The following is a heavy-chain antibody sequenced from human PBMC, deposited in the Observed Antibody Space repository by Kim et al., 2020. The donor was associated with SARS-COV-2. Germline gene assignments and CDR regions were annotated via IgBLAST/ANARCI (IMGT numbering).Heavy chain of an antibody. CDR2: ISSSSSYI. V-gene: IGHV3-21*01. J-gene: IGHJ6*02. CDR1: GFTFSSYS. D-gene: IGHD5-12*01. CDR3: ARDRLRGVDIVATILAIGSYYYGMDV. Sequence: GGSLRLSCAASGFTFSSYSMNWVRQAPGKGLEWVSSISSSSSYIYYADSVKGRFTISRDNAKNSLYLQMNSLRAEDTAVYYCARDRLRGVDIVATILAIGSYYYGMDVWGQGTTVTVSS.